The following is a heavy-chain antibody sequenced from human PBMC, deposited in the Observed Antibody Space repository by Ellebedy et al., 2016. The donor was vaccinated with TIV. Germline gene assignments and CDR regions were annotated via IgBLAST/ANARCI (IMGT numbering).Heavy chain of an antibody. CDR1: GFTFSNFW. Sequence: GGSLRLSXAASGFTFSNFWMSWVRQAPGKGLEWVANIKQDGSEKYYVDSVKGRFTISRDNSKNTLYLQMNSLRAEDTAVYFCAKDHCSSTSCYKFDHWGQGTLVTVSS. D-gene: IGHD2-2*02. J-gene: IGHJ4*02. CDR3: AKDHCSSTSCYKFDH. CDR2: IKQDGSEK. V-gene: IGHV3-7*01.